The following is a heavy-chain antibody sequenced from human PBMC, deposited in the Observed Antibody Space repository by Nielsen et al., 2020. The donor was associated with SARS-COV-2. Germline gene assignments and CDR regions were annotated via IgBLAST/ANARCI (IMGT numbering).Heavy chain of an antibody. CDR2: INAGNGNT. J-gene: IGHJ4*02. Sequence: ASVKVSCKASGYTLTSYAMHCVRQAPGQRLEWMGWINAGNGNTKYSQKFQGRVTITRDTSASTAYMELSSLRSEDTAVYYCAREGLYYYDSTSFDYWGQGTLVTVSS. D-gene: IGHD3-22*01. V-gene: IGHV1-3*01. CDR3: AREGLYYYDSTSFDY. CDR1: GYTLTSYA.